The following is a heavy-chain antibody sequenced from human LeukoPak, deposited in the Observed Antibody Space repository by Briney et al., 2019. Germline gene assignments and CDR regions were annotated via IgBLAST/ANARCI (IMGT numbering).Heavy chain of an antibody. D-gene: IGHD1-26*01. CDR2: XSYDGSNK. V-gene: IGHV3-30-3*01. Sequence: PGGSLRLSCAASGFTFSSYXXXXXRQAPGXGXXXXXXXSYDGSNKYYADSVKXRFTISRDNSKNTLYLQMNSLRVEDTAVYYCARDRVVGATRGYFDYWGQGTLVTVSS. CDR3: ARDRVVGATRGYFDY. CDR1: GFTFSSYX. J-gene: IGHJ4*02.